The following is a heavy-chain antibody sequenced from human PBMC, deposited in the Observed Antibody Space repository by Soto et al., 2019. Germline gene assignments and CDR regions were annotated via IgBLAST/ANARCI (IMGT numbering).Heavy chain of an antibody. CDR1: GYTFTSYG. D-gene: IGHD6-13*01. CDR2: ISAYNGNT. J-gene: IGHJ4*02. Sequence: QVPLVQSGAEVKKPGASVKVSCKASGYTFTSYGISWVRQAPGQGLEWMGWISAYNGNTNYAQKLQGRVTMTTDTSTSTAYMELRCLRSDDTAVYYCARLITAAGYLYYFDYWGQGTLVTVSS. CDR3: ARLITAAGYLYYFDY. V-gene: IGHV1-18*01.